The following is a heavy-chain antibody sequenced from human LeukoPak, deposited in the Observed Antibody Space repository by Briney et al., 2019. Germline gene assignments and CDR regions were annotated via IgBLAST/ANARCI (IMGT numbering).Heavy chain of an antibody. V-gene: IGHV3-23*01. CDR3: AKECVKYSSSPIDY. D-gene: IGHD3-22*01. CDR1: GFTFSNYA. Sequence: PGGSLRLSCAASGFTFSNYAMNWVRQAPGKGLEWVSSISGGGGNTYYADSVKGRFTISRDNSKNTLYLQINSLRAEDTAIYYCAKECVKYSSSPIDYWGQGTLVTVSS. CDR2: ISGGGGNT. J-gene: IGHJ4*02.